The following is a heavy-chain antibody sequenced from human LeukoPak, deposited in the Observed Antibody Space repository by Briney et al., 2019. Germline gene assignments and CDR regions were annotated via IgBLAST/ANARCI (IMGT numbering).Heavy chain of an antibody. Sequence: PGGSLRLSCAASGFTFSSYGMHWVRQAPGKGLEWVAVIWYDGSNKYYADSVKGRFTISRDNSKNTLYLQMNSLRAKDTAVYYCARVGPYYGSGSYYTGYYYGMDVWGQGTTVTVS. J-gene: IGHJ6*02. CDR2: IWYDGSNK. V-gene: IGHV3-33*01. D-gene: IGHD3-10*01. CDR3: ARVGPYYGSGSYYTGYYYGMDV. CDR1: GFTFSSYG.